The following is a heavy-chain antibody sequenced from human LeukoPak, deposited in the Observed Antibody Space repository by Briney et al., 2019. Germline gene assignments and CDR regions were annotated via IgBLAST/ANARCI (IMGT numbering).Heavy chain of an antibody. D-gene: IGHD4-17*01. Sequence: GGSLRLSCAASGFTFSSYSMNWVRQAPGKGLVWVSRINSDGSSTSYADSVKGRFTISRDNAKNTLYLQMNSLRAEDTAVYYCARTVYDYGDYFDYWGQGTLVTVSS. CDR2: INSDGSST. J-gene: IGHJ4*02. CDR1: GFTFSSYS. V-gene: IGHV3-74*01. CDR3: ARTVYDYGDYFDY.